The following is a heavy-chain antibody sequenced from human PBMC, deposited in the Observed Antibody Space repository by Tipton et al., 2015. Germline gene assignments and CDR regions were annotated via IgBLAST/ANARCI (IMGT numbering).Heavy chain of an antibody. D-gene: IGHD6-19*01. CDR1: GFTFSSYA. CDR2: ISGGGGTT. J-gene: IGHJ3*02. CDR3: AKDRSIVVAHPGAFDI. Sequence: SLRLSCTVSGFTFSSYAMNWVRQAPGKGLEWVSAISGGGGTTYYADSVKGRFTVSRDNSKNTLYLQMNSLRAEDTAVYYCAKDRSIVVAHPGAFDIWGQGTMVTVSS. V-gene: IGHV3-23*01.